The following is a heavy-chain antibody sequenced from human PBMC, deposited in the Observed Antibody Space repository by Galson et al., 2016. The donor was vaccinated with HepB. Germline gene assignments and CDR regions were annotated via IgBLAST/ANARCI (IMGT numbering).Heavy chain of an antibody. CDR3: VREQLEMRP. D-gene: IGHD1-1*01. J-gene: IGHJ4*02. Sequence: SLRLSCAASGFTFSNAWMSWVRQAPGKGLEWVANIKQDGSVKHYADSVKGRFNISRDNAKQSVYLQMSSLRVEDTAVYYCVREQLEMRPWGRGVLVTVSS. CDR2: IKQDGSVK. V-gene: IGHV3-7*03. CDR1: GFTFSNAW.